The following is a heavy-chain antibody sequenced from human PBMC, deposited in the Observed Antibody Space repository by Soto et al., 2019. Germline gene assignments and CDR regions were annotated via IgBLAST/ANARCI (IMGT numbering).Heavy chain of an antibody. CDR2: IIPIFGTA. D-gene: IGHD2-2*01. J-gene: IGHJ4*02. CDR3: SCNAVPSTDYYFDY. V-gene: IGHV1-69*13. CDR1: GGTFSSYA. Sequence: ASVKVSCKASGGTFSSYAISWVRQAPGQGLEWMGGIIPIFGTANYAQKFQGRVTIAADESTSTAYMELSSLRSEDTAVYYFSCNAVPSTDYYFDYWGEATLIPVYS.